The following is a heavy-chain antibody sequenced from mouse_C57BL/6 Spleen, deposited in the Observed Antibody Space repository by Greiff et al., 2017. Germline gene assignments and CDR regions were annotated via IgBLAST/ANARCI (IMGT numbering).Heavy chain of an antibody. J-gene: IGHJ3*01. Sequence: EVKLMESGGGLVQPGGSLSLSCAASGFTFTDYYMSWVRQPPGKALEWLGFIRNKANGYTTEYSASVKGRFTISRDNSQSILYLQMNALRAEDSATYYCASSYGYDGYWFAYWGQGTLVTVSA. CDR2: IRNKANGYTT. CDR1: GFTFTDYY. CDR3: ASSYGYDGYWFAY. V-gene: IGHV7-3*01. D-gene: IGHD2-2*01.